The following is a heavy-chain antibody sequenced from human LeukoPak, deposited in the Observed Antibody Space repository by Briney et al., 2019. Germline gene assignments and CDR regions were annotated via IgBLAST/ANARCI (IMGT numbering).Heavy chain of an antibody. V-gene: IGHV3-21*01. D-gene: IGHD4-11*01. J-gene: IGHJ5*02. CDR3: ARDLMTTNWFDP. CDR2: ISSSSSYI. CDR1: GFTFSHYS. Sequence: GGSLRLSCAASGFTFSHYSVNWVRQAPGKGLEWVSFISSSSSYIYYADSVKGRFTISRDNAKNSLYLQMNSLRAEDTAVYYCARDLMTTNWFDPWGQGTLVTVSS.